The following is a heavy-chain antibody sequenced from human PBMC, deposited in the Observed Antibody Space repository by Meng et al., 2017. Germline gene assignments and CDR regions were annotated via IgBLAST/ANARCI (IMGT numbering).Heavy chain of an antibody. CDR2: IYWNDDK. CDR3: AHSPEMATTTKYFQH. J-gene: IGHJ1*01. V-gene: IGHV2-5*01. Sequence: QIPLKESGHTLVKPTQTLTLICTFSGFSLSTSGVGVGWIRQPPGKALEWLALIYWNDDKRYSPSLKSRLTITKDTSKNQVVLTMTNMDPVDTAIYYCAHSPEMATTTKYFQHWGQGTLVTVSS. D-gene: IGHD5-24*01. CDR1: GFSLSTSGVG.